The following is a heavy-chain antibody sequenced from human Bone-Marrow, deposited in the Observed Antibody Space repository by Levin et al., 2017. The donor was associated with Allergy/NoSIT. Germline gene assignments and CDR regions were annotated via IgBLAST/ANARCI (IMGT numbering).Heavy chain of an antibody. Sequence: GGSLRLSCAASGFTFSNYNMNWVRQAPGKGLEWVSYISSRGTPIYYADSVKGRFSLSRDNAKNSLYLQMNSLRDEDTDVYVCAREGPFYYDSSPLLGFESWGQGTLVTVSS. D-gene: IGHD3-22*01. CDR3: AREGPFYYDSSPLLGFES. CDR2: ISSRGTPI. CDR1: GFTFSNYN. J-gene: IGHJ4*02. V-gene: IGHV3-48*02.